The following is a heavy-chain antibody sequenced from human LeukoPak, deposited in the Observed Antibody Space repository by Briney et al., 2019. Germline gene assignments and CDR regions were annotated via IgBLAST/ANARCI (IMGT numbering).Heavy chain of an antibody. J-gene: IGHJ6*02. CDR2: ILGSGGGT. Sequence: GGSLRLSCAVSGFPFSSYAMSWVRQAPGKGPEWVSAILGSGGGTYYTDSVKGRFTISRDNSKNTLYLQMNSLRAEDTAVYYCATTPGAYYYYHMDVWGQGTTVTVSS. D-gene: IGHD3-10*01. V-gene: IGHV3-23*01. CDR3: ATTPGAYYYYHMDV. CDR1: GFPFSSYA.